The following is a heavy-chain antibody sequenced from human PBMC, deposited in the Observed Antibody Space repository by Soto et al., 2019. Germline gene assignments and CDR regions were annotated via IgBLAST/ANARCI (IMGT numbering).Heavy chain of an antibody. CDR3: AREDDYGYRYINYGLDV. Sequence: GGSLRLSCAASGFTFNIYSFHWVRQAPCKGLEWVAVISFDGTKKYYSDSVKGRLNISRDNLKNTLYLQMNNLRVEDAALYFCAREDDYGYRYINYGLDVWGQRITVSVSS. V-gene: IGHV3-30-3*01. CDR2: ISFDGTKK. CDR1: GFTFNIYS. D-gene: IGHD4-17*01. J-gene: IGHJ6*02.